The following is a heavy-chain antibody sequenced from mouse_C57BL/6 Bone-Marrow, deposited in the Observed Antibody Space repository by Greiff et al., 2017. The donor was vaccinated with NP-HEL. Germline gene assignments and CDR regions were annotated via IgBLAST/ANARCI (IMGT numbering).Heavy chain of an antibody. J-gene: IGHJ3*01. CDR3: AGKGAYDNFFAY. V-gene: IGHV2-9-1*01. Sequence: VKLMESGPGLVAPSQSLSITCTVSGFSLTSYAISWVRQPPGKGLEWLGVIWTGGGTNYNSALKTRLSISKDNSKSQVFLKMNSLQTDDTARYCYAGKGAYDNFFAYWGQGTLVTVSA. CDR2: IWTGGGT. D-gene: IGHD2-1*01. CDR1: GFSLTSYA.